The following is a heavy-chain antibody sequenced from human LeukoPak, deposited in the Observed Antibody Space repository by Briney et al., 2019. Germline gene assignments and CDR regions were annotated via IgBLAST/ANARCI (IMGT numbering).Heavy chain of an antibody. Sequence: PGGSLRLSCAASGFTFSSYAMSWVRQAPGKGLEWVSAISGSGSNTYYADSVKGRFTISRDSSKNTLYLQMNSLRAEDTAVYYCAKDSGWPFDYWGQGTLVTVSS. V-gene: IGHV3-23*01. J-gene: IGHJ4*02. D-gene: IGHD6-19*01. CDR3: AKDSGWPFDY. CDR2: ISGSGSNT. CDR1: GFTFSSYA.